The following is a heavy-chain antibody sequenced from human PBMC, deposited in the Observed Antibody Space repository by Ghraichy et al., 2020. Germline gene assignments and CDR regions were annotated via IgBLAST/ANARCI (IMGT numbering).Heavy chain of an antibody. CDR2: IYYSGST. CDR3: AGGGGGFWSGYLLDF. J-gene: IGHJ4*02. CDR1: GGSISSYY. D-gene: IGHD3-3*01. V-gene: IGHV4-59*01. Sequence: SETLSLTCTVSGGSISSYYWSWIRQPPGKGLEWIGYIYYSGSTNYNPSPKSRVTISVETSKNQFSLKLSSVTAADTAVYYCAGGGGGFWSGYLLDFWGQGTLVTISS.